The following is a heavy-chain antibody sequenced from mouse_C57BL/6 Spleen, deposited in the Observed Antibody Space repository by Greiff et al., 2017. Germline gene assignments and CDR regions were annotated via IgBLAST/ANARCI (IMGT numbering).Heavy chain of an antibody. J-gene: IGHJ2*01. D-gene: IGHD2-1*01. V-gene: IGHV1-9*01. CDR3: ASSRVGNLGFDY. CDR1: GYTFTGYW. CDR2: ILPGSGST. Sequence: QVQLQQSGAELMKPGASVKLSCKATGYTFTGYWIEWVKQRPGHGLEWLGEILPGSGSTNYNEKFTGKATFTADTTSNSAYMQLSSLTTEDSSIYYCASSRVGNLGFDYWGQGTTLTVSS.